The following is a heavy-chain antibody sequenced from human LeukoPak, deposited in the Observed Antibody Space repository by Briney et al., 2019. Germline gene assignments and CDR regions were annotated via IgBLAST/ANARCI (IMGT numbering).Heavy chain of an antibody. V-gene: IGHV6-1*01. J-gene: IGHJ5*02. CDR3: ARGDQWLET. D-gene: IGHD6-19*01. CDR1: RDSVSSNSAT. Sequence: SQTLSLTCAISRDSVSSNSATWNWIRQSPSRGLEWLRRTYYRSKWSNNYAVSVKSRITINSDASKNQFSLHLNSVTPEDTAVYYCARGDQWLETWGQGTLVSVSS. CDR2: TYYRSKWSN.